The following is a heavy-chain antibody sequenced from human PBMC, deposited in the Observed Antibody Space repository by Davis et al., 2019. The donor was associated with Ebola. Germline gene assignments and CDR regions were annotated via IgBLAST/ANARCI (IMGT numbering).Heavy chain of an antibody. CDR1: GFSFSSYG. Sequence: PGGSLRLSCAASGFSFSSYGMHWVRRAPGKGLEWVAFIRSDGSDKSYADSVKGRFTISRESPKNMLYMQLNNLRIDDTGVYYCARDGPHYDIDYWGQGTLVTVSS. V-gene: IGHV3-30*02. D-gene: IGHD3-9*01. CDR2: IRSDGSDK. J-gene: IGHJ4*02. CDR3: ARDGPHYDIDY.